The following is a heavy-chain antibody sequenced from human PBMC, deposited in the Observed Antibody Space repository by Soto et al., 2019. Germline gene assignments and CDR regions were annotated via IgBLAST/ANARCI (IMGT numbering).Heavy chain of an antibody. CDR3: ARPLDYYFWSGPDY. J-gene: IGHJ4*02. CDR1: GYSFTSYW. CDR2: IYSGDSDT. Sequence: GESLKISCKGSGYSFTSYWIGWVRKMPGKGREWMGIIYSGDSDTRYSPSFQGQVTISADKSISTAYLQWSSLKASDTAMYYCARPLDYYFWSGPDYLGQGTLVTVSS. D-gene: IGHD3-3*01. V-gene: IGHV5-51*01.